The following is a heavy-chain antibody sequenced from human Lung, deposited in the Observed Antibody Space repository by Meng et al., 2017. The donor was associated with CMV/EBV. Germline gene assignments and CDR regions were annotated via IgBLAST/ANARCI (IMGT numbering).Heavy chain of an antibody. CDR3: ARDELRSWKEPFDY. J-gene: IGHJ4*02. CDR2: INPDNGGS. CDR1: GYTFIDYY. Sequence: ASVXVSXKGSGYTFIDYYIHWVRKAPGQGLEWMGWINPDNGGSSFAQKFEGRVTMTGDSLTSTAYMVLSRLTSEDTAIYYCARDELRSWKEPFDYWGQGTLVTVSS. V-gene: IGHV1-2*02. D-gene: IGHD2-15*01.